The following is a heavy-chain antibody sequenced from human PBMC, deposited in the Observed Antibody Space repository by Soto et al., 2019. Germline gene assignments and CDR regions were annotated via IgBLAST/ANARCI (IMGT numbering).Heavy chain of an antibody. Sequence: EVQLVESGGALVQPGGSLRLSCAASGFTLSNYDMHWVRQATGKGLEWVSAIGPAGDTYYPGSVKGRFTISRENAKNSLYLQMTSLSAWDTAVYYCATSRGADFDYWGQGTLVTVSS. CDR3: ATSRGADFDY. D-gene: IGHD3-10*01. V-gene: IGHV3-13*04. CDR1: GFTLSNYD. CDR2: IGPAGDT. J-gene: IGHJ4*02.